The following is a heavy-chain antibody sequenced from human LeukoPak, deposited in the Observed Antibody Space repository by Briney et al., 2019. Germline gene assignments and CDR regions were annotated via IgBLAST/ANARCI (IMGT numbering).Heavy chain of an antibody. Sequence: KAGGSLRLSCAASGFTFSSYSMNWVRQAPGKGLEWVSSISSSSSYIYYADSVKGRFTISRDNAKNSLYLQMNSLRAEDTAVYYCARDGHYDILTGYYLQWGQGTLVTVSS. CDR3: ARDGHYDILTGYYLQ. D-gene: IGHD3-9*01. CDR1: GFTFSSYS. V-gene: IGHV3-21*01. CDR2: ISSSSSYI. J-gene: IGHJ4*02.